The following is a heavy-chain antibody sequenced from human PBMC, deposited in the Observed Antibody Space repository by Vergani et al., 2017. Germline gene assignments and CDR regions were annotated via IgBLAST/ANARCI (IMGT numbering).Heavy chain of an antibody. V-gene: IGHV1-58*02. Sequence: QMQLVQSGPEMKKPGTSVKVSCKASGFTFTSSAMQWVRQARGQRLEWIGWIVVGSGNTNYAQKFQERVTITRDMSTSTAYMELSSLRSEDTAVYYCAAVSPRYYDFWSGYPDYYMDVWGKGTTVTVSS. CDR2: IVVGSGNT. J-gene: IGHJ6*03. D-gene: IGHD3-3*01. CDR1: GFTFTSSA. CDR3: AAVSPRYYDFWSGYPDYYMDV.